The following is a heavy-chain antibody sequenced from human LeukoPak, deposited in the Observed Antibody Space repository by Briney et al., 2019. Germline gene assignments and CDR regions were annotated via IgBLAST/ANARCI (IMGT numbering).Heavy chain of an antibody. CDR3: ARHYGLNYYDSTALEY. V-gene: IGHV4-39*01. D-gene: IGHD3-22*01. CDR2: RXETGSX. J-gene: IGHJ4*02. CDR1: GXXIXXXAXX. Sequence: SETLSLTCSIFGXXIXXXAXXXXXXRXSXXKGXXXXGSRXETGSXFQNPSLKSRVTISVDTSKNQFFLNLTSATAADTAVYFCARHYGLNYYDSTALEYWGQGILVTVSS.